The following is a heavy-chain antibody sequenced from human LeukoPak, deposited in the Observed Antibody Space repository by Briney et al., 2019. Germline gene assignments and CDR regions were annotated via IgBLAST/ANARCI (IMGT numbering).Heavy chain of an antibody. CDR2: ISAYNGNT. J-gene: IGHJ4*02. CDR1: GYTFTNYG. D-gene: IGHD3-16*01. V-gene: IGHV1-18*01. Sequence: ASVTVSCKASGYTFTNYGLHWVRQAPGQGLEWMGWISAYNGNTKYAQNLQGRVTMTTDTSTSTAYMELRSLRSDDTAVYYCARGPLGAAFDSWGEGPLVTVSS. CDR3: ARGPLGAAFDS.